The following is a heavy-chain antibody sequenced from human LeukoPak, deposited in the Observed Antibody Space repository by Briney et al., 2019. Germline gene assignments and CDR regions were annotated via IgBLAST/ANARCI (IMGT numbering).Heavy chain of an antibody. D-gene: IGHD5-18*01. V-gene: IGHV3-30*02. Sequence: GGSLRLSCAASGFTLSTYGMHWVRQAPGKGLDWVAFIGYDGTNKWYAGSVKGRFTISRDNAKNTLYLQMNSLRAEDTAVYYCARELGYTAMAATDYWGQGTLVTVSS. J-gene: IGHJ4*02. CDR3: ARELGYTAMAATDY. CDR2: IGYDGTNK. CDR1: GFTLSTYG.